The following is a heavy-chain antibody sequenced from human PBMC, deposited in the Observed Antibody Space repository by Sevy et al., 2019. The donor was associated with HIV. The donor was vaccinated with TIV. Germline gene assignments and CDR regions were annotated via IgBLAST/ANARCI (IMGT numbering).Heavy chain of an antibody. CDR2: IYYSGST. Sequence: SETLSLTCTVSGGSISSGGYYWSWIRQHPGKGLEWIGYIYYSGSTYYNPSLKSRVTISVDTSKNQFSLKLSSVTAADTAVYYCARVPARDYGDFEGYYLDYRGQGTLVTVSS. D-gene: IGHD4-17*01. V-gene: IGHV4-31*03. J-gene: IGHJ4*02. CDR3: ARVPARDYGDFEGYYLDY. CDR1: GGSISSGGYY.